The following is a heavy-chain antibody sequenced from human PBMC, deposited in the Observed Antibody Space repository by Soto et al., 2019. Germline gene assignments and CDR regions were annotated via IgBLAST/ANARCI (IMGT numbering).Heavy chain of an antibody. CDR1: GGSFSGYY. CDR2: INHSGST. V-gene: IGHV4-34*01. Sequence: PSETLSLTCAVYGGSFSGYYWSWIRQPPGKGLEWIGEINHSGSTNYNPSLKSRVTISVDTSKNQFSLKLSSVTAADTAVYYCARFLGEYSSSSRGYYYYYYMDVWGKGTTVTVSS. CDR3: ARFLGEYSSSSRGYYYYYYMDV. J-gene: IGHJ6*03. D-gene: IGHD6-6*01.